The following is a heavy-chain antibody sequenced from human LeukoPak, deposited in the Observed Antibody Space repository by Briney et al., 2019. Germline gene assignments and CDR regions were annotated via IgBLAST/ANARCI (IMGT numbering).Heavy chain of an antibody. Sequence: GGSLRLSCAASGFTFSSYDMSWVRQAPGKGLEWVSAISGSGGSTYYADSVKGRFTISRDNSKNTLYLQMNSLRAEDTAVYYCASHVSYCSGGSCYSSGYYFDYWGQGTLVTVSS. D-gene: IGHD2-15*01. CDR2: ISGSGGST. CDR3: ASHVSYCSGGSCYSSGYYFDY. J-gene: IGHJ4*02. CDR1: GFTFSSYD. V-gene: IGHV3-23*01.